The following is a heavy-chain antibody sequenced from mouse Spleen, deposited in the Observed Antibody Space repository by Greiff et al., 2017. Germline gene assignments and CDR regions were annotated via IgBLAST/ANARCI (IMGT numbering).Heavy chain of an antibody. V-gene: IGHV1-69*02. CDR1: GYTFTSYW. D-gene: IGHD2-4*01. CDR3: ARKTFYDYGFDY. CDR2: IDPSDSYT. J-gene: IGHJ2*01. Sequence: QVHVKQPGTELVKPGASVKLSCKASGYTFTSYWMHWVKQRPGQGLEWIGEIDPSDSYTNYNQKFKGKATLTVDKSSSTAYMQLSSLTSEDSAVYYCARKTFYDYGFDYWGQGTTLTVSS.